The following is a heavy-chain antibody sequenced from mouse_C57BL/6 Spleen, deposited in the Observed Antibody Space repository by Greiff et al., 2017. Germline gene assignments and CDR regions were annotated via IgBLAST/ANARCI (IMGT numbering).Heavy chain of an antibody. D-gene: IGHD2-1*01. V-gene: IGHV1-55*01. J-gene: IGHJ2*01. CDR1: GYTFTSYW. Sequence: VQLQQSGAELVKPGASVKMSCKASGYTFTSYWITWVKQRPGQGLEWIGDIYPGSGSTNYNEKFKSKATLTVDTSSGTAYMQLSSLTSEDSAVYYCARDDGNYDYWGQGTTLTVSS. CDR2: IYPGSGST. CDR3: ARDDGNYDY.